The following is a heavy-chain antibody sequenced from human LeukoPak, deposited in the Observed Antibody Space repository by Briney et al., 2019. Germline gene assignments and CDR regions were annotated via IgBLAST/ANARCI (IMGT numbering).Heavy chain of an antibody. CDR2: IWFDGSNK. CDR1: GFTFSTYA. Sequence: GGSLRLSCVASGFTFSTYAMSWVRQAPGKGLEWVAVIWFDGSNKYYADSVKGRFTISRDNSKNTLYLQVNSLRAEDTAVYYCARANYGSGSNYYYGKDVWGQGTTVTVSS. J-gene: IGHJ6*02. V-gene: IGHV3-33*08. D-gene: IGHD3-10*01. CDR3: ARANYGSGSNYYYGKDV.